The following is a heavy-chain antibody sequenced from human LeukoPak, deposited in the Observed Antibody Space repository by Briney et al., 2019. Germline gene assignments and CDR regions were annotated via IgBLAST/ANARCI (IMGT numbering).Heavy chain of an antibody. CDR2: IYHSGST. J-gene: IGHJ2*01. CDR3: ANHAVTSTWFFDL. CDR1: GYSISSGYY. Sequence: SETLSLTCAVSGYSISSGYYWGWIRQPPGKGLEWIGSIYHSGSTYYNPSLKSRVTISADTSKNQFSLKLSSVTAADTAMYYCANHAVTSTWFFDLWGSGTLVTVSS. D-gene: IGHD4-17*01. V-gene: IGHV4-38-2*01.